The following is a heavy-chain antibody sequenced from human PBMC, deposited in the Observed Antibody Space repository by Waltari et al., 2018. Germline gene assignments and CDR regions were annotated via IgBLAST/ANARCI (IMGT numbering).Heavy chain of an antibody. J-gene: IGHJ6*02. D-gene: IGHD7-27*01. CDR3: ARDTFRYGPGEGYYYGMDV. CDR1: GDSVSTNPVA. V-gene: IGHV6-1*01. CDR2: TYYRSTWFN. Sequence: QVLLQQSGPGLAKPSQTLPLTCAISGDSVSTNPVALHSNWQPPSRGLEWLGRTYYRSTWFNDYAVSVKGRITFNPDTSKNQFSLQLNSLTPDDTAVYYCARDTFRYGPGEGYYYGMDVWGQGTTVTVSS.